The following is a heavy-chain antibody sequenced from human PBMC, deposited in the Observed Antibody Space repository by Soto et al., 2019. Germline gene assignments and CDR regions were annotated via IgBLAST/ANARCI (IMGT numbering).Heavy chain of an antibody. Sequence: SETLSLTCTVSGVSISSSSYYWGWIRQPPGKGLEWIGSIYYSGSTYYNPSLKSRVTISVDTSKNQFSLKLSSVTAADTAVYYCASNGAYYGSGSPSGYYYYYMDVWGKGTTVTVSS. CDR1: GVSISSSSYY. J-gene: IGHJ6*03. V-gene: IGHV4-39*01. D-gene: IGHD3-10*01. CDR3: ASNGAYYGSGSPSGYYYYYMDV. CDR2: IYYSGST.